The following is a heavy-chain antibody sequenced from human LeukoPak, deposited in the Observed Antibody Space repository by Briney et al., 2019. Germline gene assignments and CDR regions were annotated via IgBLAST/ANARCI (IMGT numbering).Heavy chain of an antibody. V-gene: IGHV1-46*01. CDR2: INPSGGST. Sequence: ASVKVSFKASGYTFTSYYMHWVRQAPGQGLEWMGIINPSGGSTSYAQKFQGRVTMTRDTSTSTVYMELSSLRSEDTAVYYCAREGSSWFQFDYWGQGTLVTVSS. CDR1: GYTFTSYY. CDR3: AREGSSWFQFDY. D-gene: IGHD6-13*01. J-gene: IGHJ4*02.